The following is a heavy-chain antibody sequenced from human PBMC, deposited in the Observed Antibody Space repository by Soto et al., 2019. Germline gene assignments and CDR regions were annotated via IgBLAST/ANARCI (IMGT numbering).Heavy chain of an antibody. CDR3: AHPQAGHRRQDPFAY. V-gene: IGHV2-5*02. D-gene: IGHD6-13*01. J-gene: IGHJ4*02. CDR1: GFSLTSSGAG. Sequence: QITLKESGPTLLKPTQTLTLTCSFSGFSLTSSGAGVGWIRQPPGKALERLAVIYWDEDKRYSPSLRSRLTIHKDTPTNQVVRTMTNLDPADTATYFCAHPQAGHRRQDPFAYWGQGTLVTVSS. CDR2: IYWDEDK.